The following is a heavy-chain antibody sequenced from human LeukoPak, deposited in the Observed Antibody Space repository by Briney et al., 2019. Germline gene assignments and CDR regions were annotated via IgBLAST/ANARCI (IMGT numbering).Heavy chain of an antibody. J-gene: IGHJ4*02. D-gene: IGHD3-10*01. CDR2: INHSGST. Sequence: SETLSLTCAVYGGSFSGYYWSWIRQPPGKGLEWIGEINHSGSTNYNPSLKSRVTISVDTSKNQFSLKLSSVTAADTAVYYCARRWRWFGELAFDYWGQGTLVTVSS. V-gene: IGHV4-34*01. CDR3: ARRWRWFGELAFDY. CDR1: GGSFSGYY.